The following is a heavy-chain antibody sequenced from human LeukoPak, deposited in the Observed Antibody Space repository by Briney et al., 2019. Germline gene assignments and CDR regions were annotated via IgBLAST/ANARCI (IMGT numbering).Heavy chain of an antibody. D-gene: IGHD6-19*01. J-gene: IGHJ4*02. Sequence: GGSLRLSCAASGFPFSSYGMHWVRQAPGKGLEWVAVISYDGNNKYYADSVKGRFTTSRDNSKNTLYLQMNSLRAEDTAVYYCARGIAVAVGAYYFDYWGQGTLVTVSS. CDR2: ISYDGNNK. V-gene: IGHV3-30*03. CDR1: GFPFSSYG. CDR3: ARGIAVAVGAYYFDY.